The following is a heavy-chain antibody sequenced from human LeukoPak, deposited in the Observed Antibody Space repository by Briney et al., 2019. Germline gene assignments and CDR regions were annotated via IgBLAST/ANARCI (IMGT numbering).Heavy chain of an antibody. CDR3: ARDRGYGDFFNWFDP. V-gene: IGHV1-18*01. CDR1: GYTFTSYG. D-gene: IGHD4-17*01. CDR2: ISAYNGNT. J-gene: IGHJ5*02. Sequence: ASAKVSCKASGYTFTSYGISWVRQAPGQGLEWMGWISAYNGNTNYAQKLQGRVTMTTDTSTSTAYMELRSLRSDDTAVYYCARDRGYGDFFNWFDPWGQGTLVTVSS.